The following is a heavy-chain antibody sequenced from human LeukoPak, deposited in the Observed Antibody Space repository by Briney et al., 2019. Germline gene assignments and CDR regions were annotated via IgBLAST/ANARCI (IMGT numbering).Heavy chain of an antibody. CDR1: GFTFSSYG. V-gene: IGHV3-30*18. J-gene: IGHJ4*02. D-gene: IGHD3-22*01. CDR2: ISYDGSNK. Sequence: TGGSLRLSCAASGFTFSSYGMHWVRQAPGKGLEWVAVISYDGSNKYYADSVKGRFTISRDNSKNTLYLQMNSLRAEDTAVYYCAKKGSEGYYYDSSGYYDDYWGQGTLVTVSS. CDR3: AKKGSEGYYYDSSGYYDDY.